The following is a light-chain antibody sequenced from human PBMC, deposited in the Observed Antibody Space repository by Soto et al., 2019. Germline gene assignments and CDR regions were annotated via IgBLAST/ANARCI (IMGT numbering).Light chain of an antibody. CDR1: SSDVGGYNY. CDR3: LSYADTAYV. V-gene: IGLV2-11*01. Sequence: QSALTQPRSVSGSPGQSVTISCTGTSSDVGGYNYVSWYQQHPGKAPKLMIYDVSKRPSGVPDRFSGSKSGNTASLTISGLQAEDEADYYCLSYADTAYVFGTGTKLTVL. CDR2: DVS. J-gene: IGLJ1*01.